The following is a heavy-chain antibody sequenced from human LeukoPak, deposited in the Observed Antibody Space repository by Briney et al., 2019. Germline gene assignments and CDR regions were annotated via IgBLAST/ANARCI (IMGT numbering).Heavy chain of an antibody. J-gene: IGHJ4*02. V-gene: IGHV4-59*11. Sequence: PSETLSLTCTVSGGSISSHYWSWIRQPPGKGLEWIGYIYYSGSTNYNPSLKSRVTISVDTSKNQFSLKLSSVTAADTAVYYCANAGERWLQLIYRGQGTLVTVSS. CDR3: ANAGERWLQLIY. D-gene: IGHD5-24*01. CDR2: IYYSGST. CDR1: GGSISSHY.